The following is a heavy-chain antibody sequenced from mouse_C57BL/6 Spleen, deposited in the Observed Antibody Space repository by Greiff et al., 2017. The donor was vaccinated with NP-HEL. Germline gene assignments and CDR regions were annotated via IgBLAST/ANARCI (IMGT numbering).Heavy chain of an antibody. CDR2: INPSSGYT. D-gene: IGHD2-5*01. V-gene: IGHV1-4*01. J-gene: IGHJ3*01. CDR3: ARGGYYSNYGFAY. CDR1: GYTFTSYT. Sequence: VQLQQSGAELARPGASVKMSCKASGYTFTSYTMHWVKQRPGQGLEWIGYINPSSGYTKYNQKFKDKATLTADKSSSTAYMQLSSLTSEDSAVYYCARGGYYSNYGFAYWGQGTLVTVSA.